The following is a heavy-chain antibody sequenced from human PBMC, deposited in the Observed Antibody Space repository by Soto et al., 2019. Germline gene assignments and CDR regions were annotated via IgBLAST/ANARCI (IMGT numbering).Heavy chain of an antibody. CDR1: GGSFSGYY. V-gene: IGHV4-34*01. Sequence: WETLSLTCAVYGGSFSGYYWSWIRQPPGKGLEWIGEINHSGSTNYNPSLKSRVTISVDTSKNQFSLKLSSVTAADTAVYYCARGGLGYDFWSGYYTGIHGMDVCGQGTTLTVSS. J-gene: IGHJ6*02. CDR2: INHSGST. D-gene: IGHD3-3*01. CDR3: ARGGLGYDFWSGYYTGIHGMDV.